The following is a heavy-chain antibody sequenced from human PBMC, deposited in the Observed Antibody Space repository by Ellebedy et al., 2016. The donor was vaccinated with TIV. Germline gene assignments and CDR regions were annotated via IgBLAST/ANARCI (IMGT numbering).Heavy chain of an antibody. D-gene: IGHD4-17*01. CDR1: GFTFSTYS. Sequence: PGGSLRLSCVASGFTFSTYSMNWVRQAPGKGLEWVSYICSSSTIYYADSVKGRFTVSRDNAKNSLYLQMDSLRADDTAVYYCARAGDYNLLSPAGGYWGQGTLVTVSS. CDR3: ARAGDYNLLSPAGGY. CDR2: ICSSSTI. V-gene: IGHV3-48*01. J-gene: IGHJ4*02.